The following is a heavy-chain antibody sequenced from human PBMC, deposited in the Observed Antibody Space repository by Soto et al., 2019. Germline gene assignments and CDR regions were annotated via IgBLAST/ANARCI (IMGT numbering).Heavy chain of an antibody. J-gene: IGHJ5*02. V-gene: IGHV4-39*01. D-gene: IGHD6-6*01. CDR1: GGSISSSSYY. CDR3: ARVHPAGIAARKGTNWFDP. CDR2: IYYSGST. Sequence: QLQLQESGPGLVKPSETLSLTCTVSGGSISSSSYYWGWIRQPPGKGLEWIGSIYYSGSTYYNPSLKSRVTISVDTSKNQFSLKLGSVTAADTAVYYCARVHPAGIAARKGTNWFDPWGQGTLVTVSS.